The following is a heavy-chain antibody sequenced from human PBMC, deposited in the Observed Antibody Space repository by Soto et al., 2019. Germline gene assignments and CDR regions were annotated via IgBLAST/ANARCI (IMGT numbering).Heavy chain of an antibody. CDR2: ISGSGGST. Sequence: QPGGSLRLSCAASGFTFSSYAMSWVRQAPGKGLEWVSAISGSGGSTYYADSVKGRFTISRDNSKNTLYLQMNSLRAEDTAVYYCAKGPTYYYDSSGYYYHYYYGMDVWGQGTTVTVSS. J-gene: IGHJ6*02. CDR3: AKGPTYYYDSSGYYYHYYYGMDV. V-gene: IGHV3-23*01. D-gene: IGHD3-22*01. CDR1: GFTFSSYA.